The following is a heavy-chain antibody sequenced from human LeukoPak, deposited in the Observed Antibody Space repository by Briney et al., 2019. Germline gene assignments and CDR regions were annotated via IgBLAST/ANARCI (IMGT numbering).Heavy chain of an antibody. J-gene: IGHJ4*02. CDR1: GGSTSSSSYY. Sequence: SETLSLTCTVSGGSTSSSSYYWGWIRQPPGKGLEWIGSIYYSGSTYYNPSLKSRVTISVDTSKNQFSLNLNSVTAADTAVYFCARDEGSAYPFDYWGQGTLVTFSS. D-gene: IGHD3-22*01. CDR2: IYYSGST. CDR3: ARDEGSAYPFDY. V-gene: IGHV4-39*07.